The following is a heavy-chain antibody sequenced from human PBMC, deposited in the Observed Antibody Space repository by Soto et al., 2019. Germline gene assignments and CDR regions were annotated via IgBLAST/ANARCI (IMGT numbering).Heavy chain of an antibody. CDR2: ISPVNANT. CDR1: GFSLSDYV. V-gene: IGHV1-3*01. Sequence: ASVKVSCKASGFSLSDYVMHWVRQAPGQRLEWMGWISPVNANTKYSQKFQDRVTITWDTSATTAYKELSSLSSEDTAVYYCARDLIATSGALFDYWGHGTLVTVSS. CDR3: ARDLIATSGALFDY. J-gene: IGHJ4*01. D-gene: IGHD2-15*01.